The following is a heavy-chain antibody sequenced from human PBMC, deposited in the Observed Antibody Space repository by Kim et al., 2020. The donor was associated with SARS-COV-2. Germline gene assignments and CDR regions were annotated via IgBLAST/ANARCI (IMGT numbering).Heavy chain of an antibody. D-gene: IGHD3-3*01. CDR1: GYTFTSYD. Sequence: ASVKVSCKASGYTFTSYDINWVRQATGQGLEWMGWMNPNSGNTGYAQKFQGRVTMTRNTSISTAYMDLSSLRSEDTAVYYCARGRYDFWSGYYGPSDYWGQGTLVTVSS. CDR3: ARGRYDFWSGYYGPSDY. V-gene: IGHV1-8*01. J-gene: IGHJ4*02. CDR2: MNPNSGNT.